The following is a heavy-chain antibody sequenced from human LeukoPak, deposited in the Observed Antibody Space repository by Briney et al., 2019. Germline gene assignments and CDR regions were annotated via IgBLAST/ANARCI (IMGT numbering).Heavy chain of an antibody. Sequence: AGGSLRLSCAASGFTFSSYEMSWVRQAPGKGLEWVSYISSSGSTVYYADSVKGRFTISRDNAKNSLYLQMNSLRAEDTAVYYCAILPVEMATMFDYWGQGTLVTVSS. J-gene: IGHJ4*02. CDR2: ISSSGSTV. V-gene: IGHV3-48*03. CDR3: AILPVEMATMFDY. CDR1: GFTFSSYE. D-gene: IGHD5-24*01.